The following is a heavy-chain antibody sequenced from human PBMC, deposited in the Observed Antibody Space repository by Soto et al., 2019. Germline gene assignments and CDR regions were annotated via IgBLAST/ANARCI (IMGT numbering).Heavy chain of an antibody. CDR1: GFTFSSYE. V-gene: IGHV3-48*03. CDR3: ARDRYYYDSSGYYLDY. CDR2: ISSSGSTI. J-gene: IGHJ4*02. D-gene: IGHD3-22*01. Sequence: SGGSLRLSCAASGFTFSSYEMNWVRQAPGKGLEWVSYISSSGSTIYYADSVKGRFTISRDNAKNSLYLQMNSLRAEDTAVYYCARDRYYYDSSGYYLDYWGQGTLVTVSS.